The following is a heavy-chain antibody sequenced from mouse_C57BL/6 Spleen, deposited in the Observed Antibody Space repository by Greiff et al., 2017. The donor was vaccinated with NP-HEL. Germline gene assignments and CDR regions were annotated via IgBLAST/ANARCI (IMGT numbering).Heavy chain of an antibody. CDR3: ASIYDGYPYWYFDV. D-gene: IGHD2-3*01. J-gene: IGHJ1*03. CDR2: IDPNSGGT. CDR1: GYTFTSYW. V-gene: IGHV1-72*01. Sequence: QVQLKQPGAELVKPGASVKLSCKASGYTFTSYWMHWVKQRPGRGLEWIGRIDPNSGGTKYNEKFKSKATLTVDKPSSTAYMQLSSLTSEDSAVYYCASIYDGYPYWYFDVWGTGTTVTVSS.